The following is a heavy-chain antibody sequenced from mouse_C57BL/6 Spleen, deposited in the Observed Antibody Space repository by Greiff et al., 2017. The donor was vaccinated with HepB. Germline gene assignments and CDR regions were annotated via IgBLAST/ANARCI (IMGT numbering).Heavy chain of an antibody. CDR3: ARMRWVDYYYFDY. CDR1: GFSLSTFGMG. Sequence: QVTLKESGPGILQPSQTLSLTCSFSGFSLSTFGMGVGWIRQPSGKGLEWLAHIWWDDDKYYNPALKSRLTISKDTSKNQVFLKITNVDTADTATYYWARMRWVDYYYFDYWGQGTTLTVSS. V-gene: IGHV8-8*01. J-gene: IGHJ2*01. CDR2: IWWDDDK. D-gene: IGHD1-1*01.